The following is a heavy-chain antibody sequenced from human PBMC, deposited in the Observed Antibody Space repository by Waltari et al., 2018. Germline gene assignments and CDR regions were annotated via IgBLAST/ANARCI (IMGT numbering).Heavy chain of an antibody. V-gene: IGHV3-53*01. CDR1: GFIVRSSY. CDR3: VRKDPGPRYGMDV. CDR2: FYSGGTT. Sequence: EMQVVESGGGLIQPGGSLRLSCAASGFIVRSSYMSWVPQAPGKGLGWVSVFYSGGTTYYVDSVKGRFTISRDDPKNTVYLQMNSLRAEDTAVYYCVRKDPGPRYGMDVWGQGTRVTVSS. J-gene: IGHJ6*02.